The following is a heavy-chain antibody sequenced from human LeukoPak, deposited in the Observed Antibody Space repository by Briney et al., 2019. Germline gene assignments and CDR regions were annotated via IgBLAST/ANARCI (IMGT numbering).Heavy chain of an antibody. CDR1: GFTFSSYA. J-gene: IGHJ4*02. V-gene: IGHV3-30*04. Sequence: GRSLRLSCAASGFTFSSYAMHWVRQAPGKGLEWVALISYDGSNKYYADSVKGRFTISRDNSKNTLYLQMNSLRAEDTAVYYCAKVGGSLTYYYGSRFDYWGQGTLVTVSS. D-gene: IGHD3-10*01. CDR3: AKVGGSLTYYYGSRFDY. CDR2: ISYDGSNK.